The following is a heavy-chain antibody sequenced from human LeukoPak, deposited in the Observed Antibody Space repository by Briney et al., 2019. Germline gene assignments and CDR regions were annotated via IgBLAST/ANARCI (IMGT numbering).Heavy chain of an antibody. Sequence: PSETLSLTCTVSGGSISSSSYYWGWIRQPPGKGLEWIGSIYYSGSTYYNPSLKSRVTISVDTSKNQFSLKLSSVTAADTAVYYCARSTVQLERRLVVDYRGQGTLVTVSS. CDR1: GGSISSSSYY. J-gene: IGHJ4*02. D-gene: IGHD1-1*01. CDR2: IYYSGST. CDR3: ARSTVQLERRLVVDY. V-gene: IGHV4-39*01.